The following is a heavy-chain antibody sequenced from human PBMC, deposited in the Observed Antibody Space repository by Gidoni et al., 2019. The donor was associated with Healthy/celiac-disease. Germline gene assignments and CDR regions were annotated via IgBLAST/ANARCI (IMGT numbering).Heavy chain of an antibody. V-gene: IGHV4-34*01. CDR3: ARAIVGATLFDY. CDR2: INHSGST. Sequence: GLLKPSETLSLTCAVYGGSFSGYYGSWIRQPPGKGLEWIGEINHSGSTNYNPSLKSRVTISVDTSKNQFSLKLSSVTAADTAVYYCARAIVGATLFDYWGQGTLVTVSS. J-gene: IGHJ4*02. CDR1: GGSFSGYY. D-gene: IGHD1-26*01.